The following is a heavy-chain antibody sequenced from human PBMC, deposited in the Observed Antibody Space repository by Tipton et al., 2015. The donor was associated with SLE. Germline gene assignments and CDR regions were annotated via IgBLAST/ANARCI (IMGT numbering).Heavy chain of an antibody. Sequence: GSLRLSCAASGFTFSSYAMHWVRQVPGKGLEYVSAISSNGGSTYYANSVKGRFTISRDNSKNTLYLQMCSLRAEDMAVYYCAKGMGKGYCSSTSCRGGMDVWGQGTTVTVSS. J-gene: IGHJ6*02. CDR1: GFTFSSYA. D-gene: IGHD2-2*01. CDR3: AKGMGKGYCSSTSCRGGMDV. V-gene: IGHV3-64*01. CDR2: ISSNGGST.